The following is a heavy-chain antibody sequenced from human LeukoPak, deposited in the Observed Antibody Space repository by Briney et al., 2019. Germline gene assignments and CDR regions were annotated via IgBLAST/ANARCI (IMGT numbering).Heavy chain of an antibody. CDR1: GYTFTGYY. Sequence: GASVKVSCKASGYTFTGYYMHWVRQAPGQGLEWMGWINPNSGGTNYAQKFQGRVTMTRDTSISTAYMELSRLRSDDTAVYYCARDPLRYFDLEYRTYYYYYMDVWGKGTTVTVSS. V-gene: IGHV1-2*02. J-gene: IGHJ6*03. CDR2: INPNSGGT. CDR3: ARDPLRYFDLEYRTYYYYYMDV. D-gene: IGHD3-9*01.